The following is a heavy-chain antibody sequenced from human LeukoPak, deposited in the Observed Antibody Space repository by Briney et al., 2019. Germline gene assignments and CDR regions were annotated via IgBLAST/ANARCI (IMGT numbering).Heavy chain of an antibody. Sequence: ASVKVSYKASGYTFTGYYMHWVRQAPGQGLEWMGRINPNSGGTNYAQKFQGRVTMTRDTSISTAYMELSRLRSDDTAVYYCARDGSIKYSSSWYDRWGQGTLVTVSS. J-gene: IGHJ5*02. D-gene: IGHD6-13*01. V-gene: IGHV1-2*06. CDR2: INPNSGGT. CDR1: GYTFTGYY. CDR3: ARDGSIKYSSSWYDR.